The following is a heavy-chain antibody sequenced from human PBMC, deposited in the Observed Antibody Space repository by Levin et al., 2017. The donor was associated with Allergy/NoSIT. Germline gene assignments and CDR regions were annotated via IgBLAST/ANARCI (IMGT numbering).Heavy chain of an antibody. J-gene: IGHJ3*02. V-gene: IGHV3-21*01. Sequence: TGGSLRLSCAASGFDFSSYNMNWVRQAPGKGLEWVSSVSSSSTYTHYADSVKGRFTVSRDNAKKSLYLLITSLRVEDTAVSYCASGGWGSTFDIRGQGTTVTVSS. D-gene: IGHD3-16*01. CDR2: VSSSSTYT. CDR3: ASGGWGSTFDI. CDR1: GFDFSSYN.